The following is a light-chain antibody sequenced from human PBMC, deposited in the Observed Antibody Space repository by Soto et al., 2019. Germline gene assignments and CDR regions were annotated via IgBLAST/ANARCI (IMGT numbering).Light chain of an antibody. Sequence: QSALTQPASVSGSPGQSSTISCTGASSDIGGYNSVSWYQQHPGKAPQLMIYDVSYRPSGISSRFSGSKSGNTASLTISGLQAEDEADYYCSSYTTSSTRAFGGGTKLTVL. V-gene: IGLV2-14*01. CDR3: SSYTTSSTRA. CDR1: SSDIGGYNS. J-gene: IGLJ2*01. CDR2: DVS.